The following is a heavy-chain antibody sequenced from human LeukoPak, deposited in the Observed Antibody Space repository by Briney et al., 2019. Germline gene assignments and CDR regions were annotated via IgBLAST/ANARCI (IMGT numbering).Heavy chain of an antibody. CDR1: GGSISSYY. CDR2: IYYSGST. V-gene: IGHV4-59*01. Sequence: SETLSLTCTVSGGSISSYYWSWIRQPPGKGLEWIGYIYYSGSTNYNPSLQSRVTISVDTSKNQFSLKLSSVTAADTAAYYCARGEYSYAAAFDIWGQGTMVTVSS. D-gene: IGHD5-18*01. CDR3: ARGEYSYAAAFDI. J-gene: IGHJ3*02.